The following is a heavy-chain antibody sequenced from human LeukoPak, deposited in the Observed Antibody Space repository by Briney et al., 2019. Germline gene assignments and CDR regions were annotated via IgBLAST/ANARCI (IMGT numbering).Heavy chain of an antibody. D-gene: IGHD2-15*01. V-gene: IGHV1-69*04. CDR3: ARAYVAGVGTYYYYGMDV. CDR2: IIPIFGIA. CDR1: GGTFSSYA. J-gene: IGHJ6*02. Sequence: GASVKVSCKASGGTFSSYAISWVRQAPGQGLEWMGRIIPIFGIANYAQKFQGRVTITADKSTSTAYMELSSLRSEDTAVYYCARAYVAGVGTYYYYGMDVWGQGTTVTVSS.